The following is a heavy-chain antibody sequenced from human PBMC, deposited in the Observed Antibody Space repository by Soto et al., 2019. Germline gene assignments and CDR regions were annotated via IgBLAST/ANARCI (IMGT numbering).Heavy chain of an antibody. CDR1: GFTFSTYW. V-gene: IGHV3-7*05. Sequence: GGSLRLSCAASGFTFSTYWMSWVRQAPGKGLEWVANIKQDGSEKYYVDSVKGRFTISRDNTKNSLYLRMNSLRAEDTAVYYYAREGSLFDYWGQGTQVTVSS. CDR3: AREGSLFDY. CDR2: IKQDGSEK. J-gene: IGHJ4*02.